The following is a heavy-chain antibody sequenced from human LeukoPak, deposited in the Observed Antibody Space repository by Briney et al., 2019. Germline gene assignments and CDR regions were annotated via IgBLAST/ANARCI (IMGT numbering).Heavy chain of an antibody. CDR1: GGSFSTYF. CDR3: AKHYSGSHYLRNYYYYYMDV. D-gene: IGHD1-26*01. CDR2: IRQSGGT. J-gene: IGHJ6*03. Sequence: SETLSLTCAVYGGSFSTYFWSWIRQAPGKGLEWIGEIRQSGGTNYNPSLKSRLTISVDTSKNQFSLKLSSVTAADTAVYYCAKHYSGSHYLRNYYYYYMDVWGKGTTVTVSS. V-gene: IGHV4-34*01.